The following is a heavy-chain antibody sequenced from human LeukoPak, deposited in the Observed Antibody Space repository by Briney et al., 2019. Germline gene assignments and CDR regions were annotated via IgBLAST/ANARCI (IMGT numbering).Heavy chain of an antibody. CDR1: GFTFSSYA. CDR2: MSGSGGST. Sequence: GGSLGLSCAASGFTFSSYAMSWVRQAPGKWLEWVSAMSGSGGSTYYADSVKGRFTISRDNAKNSLYLHMNSRRAEDTAVYYCARSAYCGGDCSLGYFQHWGQGTLVTVSS. D-gene: IGHD2-21*02. J-gene: IGHJ1*01. CDR3: ARSAYCGGDCSLGYFQH. V-gene: IGHV3-23*01.